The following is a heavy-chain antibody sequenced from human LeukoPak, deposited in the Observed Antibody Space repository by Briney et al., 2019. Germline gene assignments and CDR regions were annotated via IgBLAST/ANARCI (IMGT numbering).Heavy chain of an antibody. CDR1: GGSISSGAYY. Sequence: SQTLSLTCTVSGGSISSGAYYWYWLRQHPGKGLEWIAYIYHSGSTYYNPSLKSRFTISVDTSKNEFSLKLTSVTAADTAVYYCARLRDSSSSFDYWGQGTLVTVSS. D-gene: IGHD6-6*01. CDR2: IYHSGST. J-gene: IGHJ4*02. CDR3: ARLRDSSSSFDY. V-gene: IGHV4-31*03.